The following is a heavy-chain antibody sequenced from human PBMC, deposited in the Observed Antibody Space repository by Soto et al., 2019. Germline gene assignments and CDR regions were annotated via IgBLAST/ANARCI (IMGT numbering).Heavy chain of an antibody. CDR2: IYPGDSDT. CDR3: ARTNYDFWSGPNINMDV. CDR1: GYSFTSYW. J-gene: IGHJ6*02. D-gene: IGHD3-3*01. V-gene: IGHV5-51*01. Sequence: PGESLKISCKGSGYSFTSYWIGWVRQMPGKGLEWMGIIYPGDSDTRYSPSFQGQVTISADKSISTAYLQWSSLKASDTAMYYCARTNYDFWSGPNINMDVWGQGTTVTVSS.